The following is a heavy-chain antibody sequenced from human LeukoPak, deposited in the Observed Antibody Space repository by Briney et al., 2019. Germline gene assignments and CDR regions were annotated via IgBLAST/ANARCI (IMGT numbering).Heavy chain of an antibody. Sequence: PGGSLRLSCAASGFTFSSYSMNWVRQAPGKGLVWVSRINPDDKSAGYADSVKGRFTIARDDARKTLYLQMNSLRAEDTAVYYCLTIVETTFDAFDIWGQGTMVTVSS. CDR1: GFTFSSYS. CDR3: LTIVETTFDAFDI. J-gene: IGHJ3*02. V-gene: IGHV3-74*01. D-gene: IGHD2/OR15-2a*01. CDR2: INPDDKSA.